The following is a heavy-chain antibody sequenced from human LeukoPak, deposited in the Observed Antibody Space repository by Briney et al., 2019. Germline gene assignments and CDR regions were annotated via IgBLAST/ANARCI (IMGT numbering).Heavy chain of an antibody. D-gene: IGHD3-9*01. V-gene: IGHV4-30-4*08. CDR2: IYYSGST. CDR3: ARGDILTGSRFDP. J-gene: IGHJ5*02. Sequence: PSETLSLTCTVSGGSISSGDYYWSWIRQPPGKGLEWIGYIYYSGSTYYNPSLKSRVTISVDTSKNQFSLKLSSVTAADTAVYYCARGDILTGSRFDPWGQGTLVTVSS. CDR1: GGSISSGDYY.